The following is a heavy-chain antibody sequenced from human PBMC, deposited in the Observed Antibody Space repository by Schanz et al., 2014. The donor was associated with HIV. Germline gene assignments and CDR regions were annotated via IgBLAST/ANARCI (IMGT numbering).Heavy chain of an antibody. V-gene: IGHV1-69*12. CDR3: ARRGEYHLSEDHYYYYGMDV. Sequence: QVQLVQSGAEVTKPGSSVKVSCKASGGTFSDFAVHWVRQAPGQGLEWMGGIIPIFATPNYAQKFQGRVTITADESTSTAYMELSSLRSADTAVYFCARRGEYHLSEDHYYYYGMDVWGQGTTVTVSS. D-gene: IGHD2-2*01. CDR1: GGTFSDFA. CDR2: IIPIFATP. J-gene: IGHJ6*02.